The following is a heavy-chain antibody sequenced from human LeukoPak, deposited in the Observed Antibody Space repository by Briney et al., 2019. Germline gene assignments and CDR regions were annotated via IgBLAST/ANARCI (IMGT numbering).Heavy chain of an antibody. D-gene: IGHD3-10*01. CDR2: IYHSGST. V-gene: IGHV4-30-2*01. J-gene: IGHJ4*02. CDR1: GGSISSGGYS. CDR3: ARGSGPYYFDY. Sequence: PSETLSLTCAVSGGSISSGGYSWSWIRQPPGKGLEWIGYIYHSGSTYYNPSLKSRVTISVDRSKNQFSLKLSSVTAAGTAVYYCARGSGPYYFDYWGQGTLVTVSS.